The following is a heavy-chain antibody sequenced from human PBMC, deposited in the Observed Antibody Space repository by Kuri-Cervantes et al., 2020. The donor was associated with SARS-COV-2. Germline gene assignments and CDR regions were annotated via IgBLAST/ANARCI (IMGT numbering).Heavy chain of an antibody. D-gene: IGHD2-21*02. CDR2: INHSGST. CDR1: GGSFSGYY. CDR3: ARTVVTAMDFDY. Sequence: SETLSLTCAVYGGSFSGYYWSWIRQPPGKGLEWIGEINHSGSTNYNPSLKSRVTISVDTSKNQFSLKLSSVTAADTAVYYCARTVVTAMDFDYWGQGTLVTVSS. V-gene: IGHV4-34*01. J-gene: IGHJ4*02.